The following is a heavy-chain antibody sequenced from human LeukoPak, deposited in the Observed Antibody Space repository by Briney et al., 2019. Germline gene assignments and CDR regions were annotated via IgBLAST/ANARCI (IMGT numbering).Heavy chain of an antibody. CDR2: TNQDGSEE. CDR1: GVTFSSYW. V-gene: IGHV3-7*01. Sequence: GGSLRLSCAASGVTFSSYWMSWVRRAPGKGLEWVANTNQDGSEEHYADSVKGRFTISRDNAKNSLYLQMNSLRAEDTAVYYCARYCGGDCYGMDVWGQGTTVTVSS. D-gene: IGHD2-21*01. J-gene: IGHJ6*02. CDR3: ARYCGGDCYGMDV.